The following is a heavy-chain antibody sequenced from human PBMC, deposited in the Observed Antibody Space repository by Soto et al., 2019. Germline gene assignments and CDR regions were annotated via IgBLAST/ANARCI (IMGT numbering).Heavy chain of an antibody. D-gene: IGHD3-10*01. CDR2: IWNHGRED. CDR1: GFTFSTYC. J-gene: IGHJ4*02. Sequence: QVHLVESGGGVVQPGRSLRLSCAASGFTFSTYCMHWVRQAPGKGLEWVALIWNHGREDSYADSVKGRFTISRDNSKNTLDLQMTSLRADDTAVYYCVRGPWLLGDVTSFYYWGQGTLVTVSS. V-gene: IGHV3-33*01. CDR3: VRGPWLLGDVTSFYY.